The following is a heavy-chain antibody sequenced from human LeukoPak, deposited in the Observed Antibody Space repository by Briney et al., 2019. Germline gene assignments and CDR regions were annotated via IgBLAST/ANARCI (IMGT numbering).Heavy chain of an antibody. V-gene: IGHV4-30-4*01. Sequence: SETLSLTCTVSGGSISSGDYYWSWIRQPPGKGLEWIGYIYYSGSTYYNPSLKSRVTISVDTSKNQCTLKLSSVTAADTAVYYCARALPEDGYCSSTSCQKYFDYWGQGTLVTVSS. CDR1: GGSISSGDYY. CDR3: ARALPEDGYCSSTSCQKYFDY. D-gene: IGHD2-2*01. CDR2: IYYSGST. J-gene: IGHJ4*02.